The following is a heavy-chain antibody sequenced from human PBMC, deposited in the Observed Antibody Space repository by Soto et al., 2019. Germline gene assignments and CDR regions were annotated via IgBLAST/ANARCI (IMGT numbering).Heavy chain of an antibody. Sequence: DVQLVESGGGLVQPGRSLRLSCAASGFTVDDYAMHWVRQAPGKGLEWVSGISWNSETIDYADSVKGRFTISRDNAKSSLFLQMTSLRPDDTALYYCAKDMKWGGMTTIHYFDSWGQGTLVTVSS. CDR3: AKDMKWGGMTTIHYFDS. CDR2: ISWNSETI. V-gene: IGHV3-9*01. D-gene: IGHD4-17*01. J-gene: IGHJ4*02. CDR1: GFTVDDYA.